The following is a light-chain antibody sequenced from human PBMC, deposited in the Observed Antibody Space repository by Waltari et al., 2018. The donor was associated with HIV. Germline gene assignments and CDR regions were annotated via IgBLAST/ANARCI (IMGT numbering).Light chain of an antibody. CDR1: HIGRKR. J-gene: IGLJ2*01. V-gene: IGLV3-21*02. CDR3: QVWDRSYKEAV. Sequence: SYVLTQAPSLSVAPGQTATIPCGHIGRKRVQWYRQKPGRAPLLVVLDDVDRSSGIPARFSGARSGERATLTIRGVEAGDEADYYCQVWDRSYKEAVFGGGT. CDR2: DDV.